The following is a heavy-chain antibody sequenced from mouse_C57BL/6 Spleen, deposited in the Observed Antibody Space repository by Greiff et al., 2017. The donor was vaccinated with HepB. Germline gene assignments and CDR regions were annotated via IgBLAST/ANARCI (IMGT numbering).Heavy chain of an antibody. V-gene: IGHV1-52*01. J-gene: IGHJ2*01. CDR2: IDPSDSET. D-gene: IGHD3-2*02. Sequence: QVQLQQPGAELVRPGSSVKLSCKASGYTFTSYWMHWVKQRPIQGLEWIGNIDPSDSETHYNQKFKDKATVTVDKSSSTAYMQLSSLTSEDSAVYYCARGTAQATFYFDYWGQGTTLTVSS. CDR3: ARGTAQATFYFDY. CDR1: GYTFTSYW.